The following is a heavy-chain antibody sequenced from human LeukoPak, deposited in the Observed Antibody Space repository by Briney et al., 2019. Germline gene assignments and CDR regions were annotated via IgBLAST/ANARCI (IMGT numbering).Heavy chain of an antibody. V-gene: IGHV4-39*02. D-gene: IGHD3-9*01. CDR3: ARDYYDILTGYGWFDP. CDR1: GGSISSSSYY. J-gene: IGHJ5*02. Sequence: SETLSLTCTVSGGSISSSSYYWGWIRQPPGKGLEWIGSIYYSGSTYYNPSLKSRVTISVDTSKNQFSLKLSSVTAADTAVYYCARDYYDILTGYGWFDPWGQGTLVTVSS. CDR2: IYYSGST.